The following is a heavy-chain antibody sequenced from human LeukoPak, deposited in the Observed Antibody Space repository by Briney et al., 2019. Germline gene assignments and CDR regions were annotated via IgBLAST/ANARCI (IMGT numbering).Heavy chain of an antibody. V-gene: IGHV1-24*01. CDR1: GYTLTELS. Sequence: ASVKVSCNVSGYTLTELSMHWVRQAPGKGLEWMGGFDPEDGETIYAQKFQGRVTMTEDTSTDTAYMELSSLTSDDTAVYYCVTDPYTTTDDNNFEPQGAYWGQGTLVTVSS. J-gene: IGHJ4*02. CDR2: FDPEDGET. CDR3: VTDPYTTTDDNNFEPQGAY. D-gene: IGHD5-24*01.